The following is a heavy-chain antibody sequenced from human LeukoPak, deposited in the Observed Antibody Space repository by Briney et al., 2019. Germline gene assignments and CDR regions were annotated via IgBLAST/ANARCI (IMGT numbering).Heavy chain of an antibody. V-gene: IGHV4-59*08. CDR2: IYYSGST. CDR3: ARQGIAAAGTPDFDY. J-gene: IGHJ4*02. Sequence: SETPSLTCTVSGGSISSYYWSWIRQPPGKGLEWIRYIYYSGSTNYNPSLKSRVTISVDTSKNQFSLKLSSVTAADTAVYYCARQGIAAAGTPDFDYWGQGTLVTVSS. D-gene: IGHD6-13*01. CDR1: GGSISSYY.